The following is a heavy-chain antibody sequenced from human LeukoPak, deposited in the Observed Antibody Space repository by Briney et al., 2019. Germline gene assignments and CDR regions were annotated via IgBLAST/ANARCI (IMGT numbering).Heavy chain of an antibody. CDR1: GFTFSRYD. CDR2: ISDSAGTT. Sequence: SGGSLRLSCTASGFTFSRYDMSWVRQAPGKGLEWVSGISDSAGTTYYADSVKGRFSISRDNSKNTLNLQMNSLRAEDTAVYYCAKSYYYGSGDYSLTAFDIWGQGTMVTASS. J-gene: IGHJ3*02. D-gene: IGHD3-10*01. CDR3: AKSYYYGSGDYSLTAFDI. V-gene: IGHV3-23*01.